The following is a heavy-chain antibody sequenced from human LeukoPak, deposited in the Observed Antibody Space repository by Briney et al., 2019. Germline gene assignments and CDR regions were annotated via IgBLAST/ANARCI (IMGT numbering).Heavy chain of an antibody. CDR2: IWYDGSNK. CDR3: ARGDLYCSGGSCYPLYYYYGMDV. D-gene: IGHD2-15*01. Sequence: GGSLRLSCAASGFTFSSYGMHWVRQAPGKGLEWVAVIWYDGSNKYYADSVKGRFTISRDNSKNTLYLQMNILRAEDTAVYYCARGDLYCSGGSCYPLYYYYGMDVWGQGTTVTVSS. V-gene: IGHV3-33*01. CDR1: GFTFSSYG. J-gene: IGHJ6*02.